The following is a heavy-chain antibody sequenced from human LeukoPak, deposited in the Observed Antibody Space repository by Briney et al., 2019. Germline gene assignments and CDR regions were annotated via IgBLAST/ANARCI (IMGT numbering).Heavy chain of an antibody. V-gene: IGHV4-39*01. D-gene: IGHD7-27*01. CDR2: IYYSGST. CDR3: ARRAAKRGTAFDY. Sequence: SETLSLTCTVSGGSISSSSYYWGWIRQPPGKGLEWIGSIYYSGSTYYNPSLKSRVTISVDTSKNQFSLKLSSVTAADTAVYNCARRAAKRGTAFDYWGQGTLVTVSS. CDR1: GGSISSSSYY. J-gene: IGHJ4*02.